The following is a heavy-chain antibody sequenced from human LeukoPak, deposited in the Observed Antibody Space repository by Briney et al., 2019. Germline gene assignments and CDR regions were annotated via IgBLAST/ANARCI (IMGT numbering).Heavy chain of an antibody. CDR1: GFTFSSYA. CDR3: ARDLVVPAATYYYYYGMDV. Sequence: GSLRLSCAASGFTFSSYAMHWVRQAPGKGLEWVAVISYGGSNKYYADSVKGRFTISRDNPKNTLYLQMNSLRAEDTAVYYCARDLVVPAATYYYYYGMDVWGQGTTVTVSS. J-gene: IGHJ6*02. CDR2: ISYGGSNK. D-gene: IGHD2-2*01. V-gene: IGHV3-30-3*01.